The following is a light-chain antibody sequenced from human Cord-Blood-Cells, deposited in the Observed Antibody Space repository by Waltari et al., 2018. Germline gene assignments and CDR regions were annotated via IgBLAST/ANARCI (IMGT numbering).Light chain of an antibody. CDR1: QSVCSY. V-gene: IGKV3-11*01. CDR2: DAS. CDR3: QQRSNWPIT. J-gene: IGKJ5*01. Sequence: EIVLTQSPATLSLSPGERATLPCRASQSVCSYLAWYQQKPGQAPRLLIYDASNRATGIPARFSCSGSGTDFPLTIRRLEPEDFAVYYCQQRSNWPITLGQGTRLEIK.